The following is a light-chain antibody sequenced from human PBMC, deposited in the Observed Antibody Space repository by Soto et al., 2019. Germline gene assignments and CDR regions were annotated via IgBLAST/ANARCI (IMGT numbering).Light chain of an antibody. J-gene: IGKJ4*01. CDR1: QSVTSY. CDR2: DGS. V-gene: IGKV3-11*01. CDR3: QQRSNWPPVLT. Sequence: EIVLTQSPATLSLSPGERATLSCRASQSVTSYLAWYQQKPGQAPRLLIYDGSTRATGVPARFSGSGFGTDFPLTISSLESEDFAVYYCQQRSNWPPVLTFGGGTKVEIK.